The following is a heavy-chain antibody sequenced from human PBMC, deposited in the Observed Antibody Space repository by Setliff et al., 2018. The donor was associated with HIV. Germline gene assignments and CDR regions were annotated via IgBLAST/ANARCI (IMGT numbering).Heavy chain of an antibody. J-gene: IGHJ6*03. CDR3: ARDKGYYYMDV. V-gene: IGHV4-4*09. CDR2: IYTSGST. Sequence: LSLTCTVSGGSISSYYWSWIRQPPGKGLEWIGYIYTSGSTNYNPSLKSRITISVDTSNNQFSLRLSSVTAADTAVYYCARDKGYYYMDVWGKGITVTVSS. CDR1: GGSISSYY.